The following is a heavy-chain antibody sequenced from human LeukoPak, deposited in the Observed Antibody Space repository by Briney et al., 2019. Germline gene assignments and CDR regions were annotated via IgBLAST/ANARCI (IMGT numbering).Heavy chain of an antibody. CDR1: GYTFTSYY. J-gene: IGHJ4*02. CDR3: ASGPAAPGTLRGVDY. Sequence: ASVKVSCKASGYTFTSYYMHWVRQAPGQGLEWMGIINPSGGSTSYAQKFQGRVTMTRDMSTSTVYMELSSLRSEDTAVYYCASGPAAPGTLRGVDYWGQGTLVPVSS. CDR2: INPSGGST. D-gene: IGHD6-13*01. V-gene: IGHV1-46*01.